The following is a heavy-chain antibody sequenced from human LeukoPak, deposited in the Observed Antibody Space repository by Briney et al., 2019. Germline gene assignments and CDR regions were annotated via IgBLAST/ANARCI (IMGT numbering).Heavy chain of an antibody. CDR2: IYYSGST. Sequence: SETLSLTCTVSGGSISSGGYYWSWIRQHPGKGLEWIGYIYYSGSTYYNPSLKSRVTISVDTSKNQFSLKLSSVTAADTAVYYCARVGDYDFWSGYYIGAFDIWGQGTMVTVSS. J-gene: IGHJ3*02. CDR3: ARVGDYDFWSGYYIGAFDI. V-gene: IGHV4-31*03. D-gene: IGHD3-3*01. CDR1: GGSISSGGYY.